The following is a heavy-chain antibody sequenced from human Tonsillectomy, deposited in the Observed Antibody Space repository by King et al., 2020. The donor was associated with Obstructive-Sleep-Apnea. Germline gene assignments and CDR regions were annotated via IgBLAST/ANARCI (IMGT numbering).Heavy chain of an antibody. D-gene: IGHD1-14*01. CDR3: ATNPPGLYWYFDL. CDR2: IYYSGDT. Sequence: VQLQESGPGLVKPSETLSLTCTVSGGSISTYFWSWIRQPPGKGLEWIGYIYYSGDTNYNPSLKSRVTISVDTSKNQFSLKLSSVTAADTAVYYCATNPPGLYWYFDLWGRGTLVTVSS. J-gene: IGHJ2*01. CDR1: GGSISTYF. V-gene: IGHV4-59*08.